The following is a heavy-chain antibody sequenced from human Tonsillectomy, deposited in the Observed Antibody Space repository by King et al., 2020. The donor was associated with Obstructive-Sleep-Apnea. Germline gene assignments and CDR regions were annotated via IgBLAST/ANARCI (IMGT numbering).Heavy chain of an antibody. CDR3: ARVLDY. CDR2: IYHSGGT. J-gene: IGHJ4*02. CDR1: GGSISSGGYS. V-gene: IGHV4-30-2*01. Sequence: QLVESGSGLVKPSQTLSLTCAVSGGSISSGGYSWSWIRQPPGKGLEWIGYIYHSGGTYYNPSLKGRVTISVDRAKNQFSLKLSSVTAADTAVYYCARVLDYWGQGTLVTVSS.